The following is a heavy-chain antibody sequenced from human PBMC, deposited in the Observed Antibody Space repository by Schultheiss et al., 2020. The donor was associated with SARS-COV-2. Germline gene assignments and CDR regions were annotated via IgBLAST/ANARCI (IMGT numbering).Heavy chain of an antibody. J-gene: IGHJ4*02. Sequence: ETLSLTCAVYGESFNGFSWTWIRQSPGKGLEWVSAISGSGGSTYYADSVKGRFTISRDNAQNSLYLQMNSLRDEDTAVYYCVRGSNDWYGIDYWGQGTLVTVSS. CDR1: GESFNGFS. CDR3: VRGSNDWYGIDY. D-gene: IGHD6-19*01. CDR2: ISGSGGST. V-gene: IGHV3-23*01.